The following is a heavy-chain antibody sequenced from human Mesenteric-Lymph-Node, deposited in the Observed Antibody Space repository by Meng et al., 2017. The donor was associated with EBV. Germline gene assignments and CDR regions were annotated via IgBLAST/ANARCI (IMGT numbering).Heavy chain of an antibody. D-gene: IGHD3-22*01. CDR3: ARDVDFFDSSGNPRDY. Sequence: VTFGSALIKAGTAVSVSCKGYGYTFMRFALSLARQAAGQGLEWMVWINTQTGNPTYDQDFTGRFVLSLDTYVSTVYLQITSLKAEDTAVYYCARDVDFFDSSGNPRDYWGQGTLVTVSS. J-gene: IGHJ4*02. V-gene: IGHV7-4-1*02. CDR1: GYTFMRFA. CDR2: INTQTGNP.